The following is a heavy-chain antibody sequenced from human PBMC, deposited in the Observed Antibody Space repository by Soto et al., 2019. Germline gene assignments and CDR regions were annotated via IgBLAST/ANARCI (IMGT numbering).Heavy chain of an antibody. J-gene: IGHJ4*02. CDR3: ARVRPYSGLGYFDY. Sequence: GASVKVSCKASGGTFSSYAISWVRQAPGQGLEWMGGIIPIFGTANYAQKFQGRVTITADKSTSTAYMELSSLRSEDTAVYYCARVRPYSGLGYFDYWGQGTLVTVSS. D-gene: IGHD2-21*01. CDR1: GGTFSSYA. CDR2: IIPIFGTA. V-gene: IGHV1-69*06.